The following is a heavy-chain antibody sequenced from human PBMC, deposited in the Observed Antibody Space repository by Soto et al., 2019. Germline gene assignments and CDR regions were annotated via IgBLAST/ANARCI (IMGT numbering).Heavy chain of an antibody. D-gene: IGHD6-6*01. CDR1: GGTFSSYA. V-gene: IGHV1-69*13. Sequence: SVKVSCKASGGTFSSYAISWVRQAPGQGLEWMGGIIPIFGTANYAQKFQGRVTITADESTSTAYMELSSLRSEDTDVYYCARGGRAALGNDYFGMDVWRQGTTVTVSS. CDR3: ARGGRAALGNDYFGMDV. CDR2: IIPIFGTA. J-gene: IGHJ6*02.